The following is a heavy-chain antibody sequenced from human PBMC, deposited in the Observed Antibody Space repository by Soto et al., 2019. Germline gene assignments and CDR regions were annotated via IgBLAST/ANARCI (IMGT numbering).Heavy chain of an antibody. J-gene: IGHJ4*02. CDR1: GFTLSDHY. CDR3: TRYFRYDSHSYLMD. V-gene: IGHV3-72*01. Sequence: EVQLLESGGGLVQPGGSLRLSCAASGFTLSDHYIDWVRQAPGGGLEWVGRSRRKADGYTTEYAASVRGRFTISRVDEKNSLYLQMNSLQTEDTAVYYCTRYFRYDSHSYLMDWGQGTLVTVSS. CDR2: SRRKADGYTT. D-gene: IGHD3-10*02.